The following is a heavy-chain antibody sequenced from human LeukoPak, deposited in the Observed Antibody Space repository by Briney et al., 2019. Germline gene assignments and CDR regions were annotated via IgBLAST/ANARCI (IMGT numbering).Heavy chain of an antibody. CDR2: IYYSGTT. Sequence: SETLSLTCTVSGGSISSYYWSWIRQAPGKGPEWIGYIYYSGTTKYNPSLMGRVSISVDTSKNQFSLRLSSVAAADTAVYYCARHGGSYFYYWGQGTLVTVSS. V-gene: IGHV4-59*08. J-gene: IGHJ4*02. CDR3: ARHGGSYFYY. CDR1: GGSISSYY. D-gene: IGHD1-26*01.